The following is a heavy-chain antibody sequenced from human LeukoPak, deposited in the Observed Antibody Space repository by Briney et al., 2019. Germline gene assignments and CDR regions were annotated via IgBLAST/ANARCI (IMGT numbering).Heavy chain of an antibody. CDR2: IYYRGST. CDR1: GGSISSYY. D-gene: IGHD3-10*01. J-gene: IGHJ5*02. CDR3: ARVYYGSGSYYNLRFDP. Sequence: SETLSLTCTVSGGSISSYYWSWIRQPPGKGLEWIGYIYYRGSTNYNPSLKSRVTISVDTSKNQFSLKLSSVTAADTAVYYCARVYYGSGSYYNLRFDPWGQGTLVTVSS. V-gene: IGHV4-59*01.